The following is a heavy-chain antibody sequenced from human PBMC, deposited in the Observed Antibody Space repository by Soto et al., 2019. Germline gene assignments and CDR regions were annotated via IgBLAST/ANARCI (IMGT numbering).Heavy chain of an antibody. Sequence: PGGSLRLSCTASGFTLNSYWMHWVRQAPGKGLVWVSHINSDGSTATYADSVKGRFTVSRDAAKNTVYLQMNSLGAEDTAVYYCARDGGGGGHFDYWGQGTLVTVSS. CDR3: ARDGGGGGHFDY. CDR2: INSDGSTA. CDR1: GFTLNSYW. J-gene: IGHJ4*02. V-gene: IGHV3-74*01. D-gene: IGHD3-16*01.